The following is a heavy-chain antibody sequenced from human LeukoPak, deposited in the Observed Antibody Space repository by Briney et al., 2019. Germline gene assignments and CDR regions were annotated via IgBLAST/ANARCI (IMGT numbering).Heavy chain of an antibody. CDR2: INPSGGST. CDR1: GYTFTSYY. D-gene: IGHD3-10*01. CDR3: ARDPVHGVGTGYFDY. Sequence: GASVKASCKASGYTFTSYYMHWVRQAPGQGLEWMGIINPSGGSTSYAQKFQGRVTMTRDTSTSTVYMELSSLRSEDTAVYYCARDPVHGVGTGYFDYWGQGTLVTVSS. J-gene: IGHJ4*02. V-gene: IGHV1-46*01.